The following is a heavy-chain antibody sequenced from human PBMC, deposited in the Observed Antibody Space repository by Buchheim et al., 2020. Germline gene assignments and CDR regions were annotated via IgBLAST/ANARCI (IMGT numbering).Heavy chain of an antibody. V-gene: IGHV3-48*01. J-gene: IGHJ4*02. CDR2: ISSSSTI. D-gene: IGHD6-13*01. Sequence: EVQLVESGGGLVQPGGSLRLSCAASGFTFSSYSMNWVRQAPGKGLEWVSYISSSSTIYYADSVKGRFTISRDNAKNSLYLHMNSLRAEDTAVYYCARASAAGNWGQGTL. CDR3: ARASAAGN. CDR1: GFTFSSYS.